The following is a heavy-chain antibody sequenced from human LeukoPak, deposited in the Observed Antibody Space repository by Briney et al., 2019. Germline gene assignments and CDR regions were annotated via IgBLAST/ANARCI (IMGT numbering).Heavy chain of an antibody. CDR2: TYYRSKWYT. Sequence: SQTLSLTCAISGDTVSSNTAAWIWIRQSPSRGLECLGRTYYRSKWYTEYAVSVKSRMTINADTSKNQFSLQLNSVTPEDTAGYYCARDRGASGWLDYWDQGALVTVSS. D-gene: IGHD6-19*01. CDR1: GDTVSSNTAA. V-gene: IGHV6-1*01. J-gene: IGHJ4*02. CDR3: ARDRGASGWLDY.